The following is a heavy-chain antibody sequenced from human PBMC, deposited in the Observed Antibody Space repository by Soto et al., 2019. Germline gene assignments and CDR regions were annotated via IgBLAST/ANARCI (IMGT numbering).Heavy chain of an antibody. Sequence: QVQLVESGGGVVQPGRSLRLSCAASGFTFSSYGMHWVRQAPGKGLEWVAVISYDGSNKYYADSVKGRFTISRDNSKNTLYLQMNSLRAEDTAVYYCAAHLFGDLGGVDYWGQGTLVTVSS. V-gene: IGHV3-30*03. D-gene: IGHD3-10*01. CDR1: GFTFSSYG. CDR2: ISYDGSNK. CDR3: AAHLFGDLGGVDY. J-gene: IGHJ4*02.